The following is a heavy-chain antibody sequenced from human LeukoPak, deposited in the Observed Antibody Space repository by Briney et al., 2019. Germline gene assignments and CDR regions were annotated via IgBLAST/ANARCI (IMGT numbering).Heavy chain of an antibody. CDR2: ISGSGGST. Sequence: GGSLRLSCAASGFTFSTYWMHWARQDPGKGLVWVSAISGSGGSTYYADSVKGRFTISRDNSKNTLYLQMNSLRAEDTAVYYCAKDRTLGYCSSTSCYRAFDYWGQGTLVTVSS. J-gene: IGHJ4*02. V-gene: IGHV3-23*01. CDR1: GFTFSTYW. CDR3: AKDRTLGYCSSTSCYRAFDY. D-gene: IGHD2-2*02.